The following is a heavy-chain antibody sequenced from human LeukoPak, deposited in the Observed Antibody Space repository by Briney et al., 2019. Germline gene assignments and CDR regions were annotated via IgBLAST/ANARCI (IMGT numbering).Heavy chain of an antibody. V-gene: IGHV1-8*01. D-gene: IGHD2-15*01. CDR1: GYTFTSYD. Sequence: ASVKVSCKASGYTFTSYDINWVRQATGQGVERMGWMNPNSGNTGYAQKFQGTVTMTRNTSISTAYMELSSRRSEGTAVYYCARGRVVVALYNWFDPWGQGTLVTVSS. CDR2: MNPNSGNT. CDR3: ARGRVVVALYNWFDP. J-gene: IGHJ5*02.